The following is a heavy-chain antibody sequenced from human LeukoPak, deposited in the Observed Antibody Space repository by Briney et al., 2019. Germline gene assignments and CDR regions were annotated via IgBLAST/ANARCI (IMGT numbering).Heavy chain of an antibody. V-gene: IGHV4-59*01. Sequence: PSETLSLTCTVSDGSISNYYWSWIRQPPGKGLEWIGYIYYNGATTYNPSLKSRITISVDTSKNQFSLKLSPVTAADTAVYYCARVGSGYGSYFDYWGQGTLVTVSS. J-gene: IGHJ4*02. D-gene: IGHD3-22*01. CDR2: IYYNGAT. CDR3: ARVGSGYGSYFDY. CDR1: DGSISNYY.